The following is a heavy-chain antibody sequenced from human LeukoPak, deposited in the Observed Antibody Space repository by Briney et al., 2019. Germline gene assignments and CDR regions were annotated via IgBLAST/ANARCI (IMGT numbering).Heavy chain of an antibody. D-gene: IGHD3-9*01. J-gene: IGHJ6*02. CDR3: ARDRELRYFDRLPTPYYYYYGMDV. CDR1: GFTVSSNY. V-gene: IGHV3-66*02. Sequence: GGSLRLSCAASGFTVSSNYMSWVRQAPGKGLEWVSVIYSGGSTYYADSVKGRFTISRDNSKNTLYLQMNSLRAEDTAVYYCARDRELRYFDRLPTPYYYYYGMDVWGQGTTVTVSS. CDR2: IYSGGST.